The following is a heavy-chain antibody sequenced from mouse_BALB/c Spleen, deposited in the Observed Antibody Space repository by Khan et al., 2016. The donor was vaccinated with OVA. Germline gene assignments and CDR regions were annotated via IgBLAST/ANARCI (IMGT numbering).Heavy chain of an antibody. CDR2: IWAGGST. CDR1: GFSLTSYG. CDR3: ARAFYYGAWFAY. V-gene: IGHV2-9*02. J-gene: IGHJ3*01. Sequence: QVQLKESGPGLVAPSQTLSITCTVSGFSLTSYGVHWVRQPPGKGLEWLGVIWAGGSTNHNSALMYRLSISKDNTKSHVFLKMNSRQTDDTARYYCARAFYYGAWFAYSGQGTLVTVSA. D-gene: IGHD1-1*01.